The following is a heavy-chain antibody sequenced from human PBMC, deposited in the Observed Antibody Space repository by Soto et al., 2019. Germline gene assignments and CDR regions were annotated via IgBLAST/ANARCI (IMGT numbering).Heavy chain of an antibody. CDR3: ARHRFNYYDDTVYYYFDY. D-gene: IGHD3-22*01. V-gene: IGHV1-18*04. CDR2: ISGHNGNT. CDR1: GYSFTSYG. Sequence: QVQLVQSAAEVKKPGASVKVSCKASGYSFTSYGISWVRQAPGQGPEWMGWISGHNGNTNHPQSLQGRVTMTTDPARNTAYMELRSLRSDDTAVYYCARHRFNYYDDTVYYYFDYWGQGTLVTVSS. J-gene: IGHJ4*02.